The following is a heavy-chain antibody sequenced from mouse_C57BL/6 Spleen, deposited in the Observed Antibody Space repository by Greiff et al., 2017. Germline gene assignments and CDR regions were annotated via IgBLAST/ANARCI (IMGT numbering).Heavy chain of an antibody. CDR2: ISSGGSYT. J-gene: IGHJ2*01. CDR3: ARQRTIANYFDY. V-gene: IGHV5-6*01. D-gene: IGHD2-12*01. Sequence: EVMLVESGGDLVKPGGSLKLSCAASGFTFSSYGMSWVRQTPDKRLEWVATISSGGSYTYYPESVKGRFTISRDNAKNTLYLQMSSLKSEDTAMYYCARQRTIANYFDYWGQGTTLTVSS. CDR1: GFTFSSYG.